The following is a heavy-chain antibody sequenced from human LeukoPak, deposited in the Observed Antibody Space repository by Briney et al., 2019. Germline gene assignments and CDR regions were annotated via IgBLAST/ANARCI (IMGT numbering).Heavy chain of an antibody. D-gene: IGHD2-8*01. CDR1: GGSISSSSYY. Sequence: SETLSLTCTVSGGSISSSSYYWGWIRQPPGKGLEWIGSTDYSGSTYYNPSLKSRVTISVDTSKNQFSLKLSSVTAADTAVYYCARGIVLLVYAPFDYYFEYWGQGTLVTVSS. V-gene: IGHV4-39*07. CDR3: ARGIVLLVYAPFDYYFEY. CDR2: TDYSGST. J-gene: IGHJ4*02.